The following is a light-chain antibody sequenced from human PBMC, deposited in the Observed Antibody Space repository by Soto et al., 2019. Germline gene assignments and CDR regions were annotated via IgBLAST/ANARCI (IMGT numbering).Light chain of an antibody. Sequence: DIQMTQSPSSVSASVGDRVTITCRASQGISSWLAWYQQKPGKAPKLLICAASSLQSGVPSRFNGRRYGTDFTLTVTSLQPEDFATYYCQQTNSFPQTFGQGTKLAIK. CDR2: AAS. V-gene: IGKV1-12*01. CDR1: QGISSW. CDR3: QQTNSFPQT. J-gene: IGKJ2*01.